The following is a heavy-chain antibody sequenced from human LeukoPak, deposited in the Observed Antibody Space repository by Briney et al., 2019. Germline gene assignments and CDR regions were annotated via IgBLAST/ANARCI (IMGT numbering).Heavy chain of an antibody. CDR1: AASISSGSYY. Sequence: SQTLSLTCTVSAASISSGSYYWSWTRQPAGKGLEWIARIYTSGSTNYNPSLKSRVTISVDTSKNQFSLKLSSVTAADTAVYYCARDNRSSGPDYWGQGTLVTVSS. CDR3: ARDNRSSGPDY. D-gene: IGHD6-19*01. J-gene: IGHJ4*02. V-gene: IGHV4-61*02. CDR2: IYTSGST.